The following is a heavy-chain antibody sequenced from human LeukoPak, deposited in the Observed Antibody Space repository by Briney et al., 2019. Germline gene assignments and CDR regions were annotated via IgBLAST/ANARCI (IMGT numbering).Heavy chain of an antibody. CDR1: GGSISSSSYY. CDR2: IYYSGST. V-gene: IGHV4-39*07. CDR3: ARSPGYSSSWPSSPFDY. Sequence: PSETLSLTCTVSGGSISSSSYYWGWIRQPPGKGLEWIGSIYYSGSTYYNPSLKSRVTISVDTSKNQFSLKLSSVTAADTAVYYCARSPGYSSSWPSSPFDYWGQGTLITVSS. J-gene: IGHJ4*02. D-gene: IGHD6-13*01.